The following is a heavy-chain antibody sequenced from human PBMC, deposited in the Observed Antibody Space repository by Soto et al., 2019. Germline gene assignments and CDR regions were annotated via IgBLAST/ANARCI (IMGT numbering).Heavy chain of an antibody. D-gene: IGHD3-3*01. CDR1: GYTFTSYG. Sequence: QVQLVQSGAEVKKPGASVKVSCKASGYTFTSYGISWVRQAPGQGLEWMGWIGAYNGNTNYAQKLQGRVTMTTDTSTSTAYMELRSLRSDDTAVYYCARESSYYDFWSGYLSSRDFFDYWGQGTLVTVSS. CDR2: IGAYNGNT. V-gene: IGHV1-18*01. CDR3: ARESSYYDFWSGYLSSRDFFDY. J-gene: IGHJ4*02.